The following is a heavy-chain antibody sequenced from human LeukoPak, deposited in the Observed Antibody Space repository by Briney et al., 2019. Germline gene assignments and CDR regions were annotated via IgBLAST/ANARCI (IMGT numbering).Heavy chain of an antibody. CDR3: AKDLYDSSGLPHYYYYYYMDV. CDR2: ISASGGET. D-gene: IGHD3-22*01. Sequence: GGSLRLSCVSSGSGFTITRYDRGWVRQAPGKGLQWVASISASGGETNYADSGKGRFTISRDNTNYILYLQMNSLRAEDTAVYYCAKDLYDSSGLPHYYYYYYMDVWGKGTTVTVSS. J-gene: IGHJ6*03. V-gene: IGHV3-23*01. CDR1: GFTITRYD.